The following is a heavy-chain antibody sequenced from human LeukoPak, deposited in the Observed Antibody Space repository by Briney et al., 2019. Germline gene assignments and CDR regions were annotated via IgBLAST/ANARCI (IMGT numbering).Heavy chain of an antibody. V-gene: IGHV3-74*01. Sequence: GGSLRLSCAASGFTFSTSWMHWVRQAPGKGLVWVSRIKRDGSTTTYADSVKGRFTISRDNAKNTLFLQMNSLRAEDTAVYYCASGSFCTNGVCYKGFDYWGQGTLVSVSS. J-gene: IGHJ4*02. D-gene: IGHD2-8*01. CDR2: IKRDGSTT. CDR1: GFTFSTSW. CDR3: ASGSFCTNGVCYKGFDY.